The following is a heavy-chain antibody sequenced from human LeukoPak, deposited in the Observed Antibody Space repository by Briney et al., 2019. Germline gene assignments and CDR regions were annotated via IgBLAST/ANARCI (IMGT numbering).Heavy chain of an antibody. CDR3: ARDMLFGESVYNWFDP. J-gene: IGHJ5*02. V-gene: IGHV3-7*03. D-gene: IGHD3/OR15-3a*01. CDR1: GFTFSSYW. Sequence: GGSLRLSCAASGFTFSSYWMSWVRQAPGKGLEWVANIREDGSDKYYVDSVKGRFTISRDNAKNTLYLQMNSLRGEDTAVYYCARDMLFGESVYNWFDPWGQGTLVTVSS. CDR2: IREDGSDK.